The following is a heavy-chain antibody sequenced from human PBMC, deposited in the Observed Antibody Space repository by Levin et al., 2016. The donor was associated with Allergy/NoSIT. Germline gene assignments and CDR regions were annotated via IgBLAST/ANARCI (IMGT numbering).Heavy chain of an antibody. J-gene: IGHJ6*02. V-gene: IGHV3-11*06. Sequence: WIRQPPGKGLEWVSYISSSSSITDYADPGKGRFTISRDNAKNSLYLEMNSLRFDDTAVYYCARAMTADYHYAMDVWGQGTTVTVSS. CDR2: ISSSSSIT. D-gene: IGHD2-21*02. CDR3: ARAMTADYHYAMDV.